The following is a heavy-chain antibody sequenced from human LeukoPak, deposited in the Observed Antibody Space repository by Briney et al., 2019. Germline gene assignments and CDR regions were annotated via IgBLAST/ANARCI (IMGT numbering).Heavy chain of an antibody. D-gene: IGHD1-1*01. J-gene: IGHJ4*02. CDR1: GDSISYYY. V-gene: IGHV4-59*08. CDR2: IYYSGST. CDR3: ARHGRGFDY. Sequence: SETLSLTCTVSGDSISYYYWSWIRQPPGKGLEWIGYIYYSGSTNYNPSLKSRVSISADTSKNQFSLKLSSVTAADTAIFYCARHGRGFDYWGQGTLVTVSS.